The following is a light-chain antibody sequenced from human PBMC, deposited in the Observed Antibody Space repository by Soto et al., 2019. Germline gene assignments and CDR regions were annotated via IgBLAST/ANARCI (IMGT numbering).Light chain of an antibody. CDR1: QSFSSD. J-gene: IGKJ1*01. V-gene: IGKV1-5*01. CDR3: QQYNTYPWT. Sequence: DIQMTQSPSTLSASVGDRVTITCRASQSFSSDLAWYQQKPGKVPKLLIYAASSLQSGVPSRFSGSGSGTEFTLTISSLQPDDFATYYCQQYNTYPWTFGRGTKVEI. CDR2: AAS.